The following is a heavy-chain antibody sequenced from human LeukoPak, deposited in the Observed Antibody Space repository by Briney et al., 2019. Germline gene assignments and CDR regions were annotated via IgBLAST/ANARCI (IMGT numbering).Heavy chain of an antibody. D-gene: IGHD1-20*01. CDR2: IYSGGTT. CDR3: ARDTRRAPLTAGGY. CDR1: EFTVSDNY. V-gene: IGHV3-66*02. Sequence: GGSLRLSCTASEFTVSDNYIYWVRQAPGKGLECVSVIYSGGTTYYADSVKGRFTISRDNSNNTVYLQMNSLRPDDTAMYYCARDTRRAPLTAGGYWGQGTLVTVSS. J-gene: IGHJ4*02.